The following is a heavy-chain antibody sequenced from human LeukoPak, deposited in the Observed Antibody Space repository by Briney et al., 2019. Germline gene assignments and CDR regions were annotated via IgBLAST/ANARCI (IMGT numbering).Heavy chain of an antibody. CDR2: MYYSGST. J-gene: IGHJ4*02. CDR3: ARNLGSGWYYDY. Sequence: SETLSLTCTVSGGSISRYYWSWIRQPPGKGLEWIGYMYYSGSTNYNPSLRSRVTISVDTSKNQFSLKLSSVTAADTAVYYCARNLGSGWYYDYWGQGILVTVSS. D-gene: IGHD6-19*01. CDR1: GGSISRYY. V-gene: IGHV4-59*08.